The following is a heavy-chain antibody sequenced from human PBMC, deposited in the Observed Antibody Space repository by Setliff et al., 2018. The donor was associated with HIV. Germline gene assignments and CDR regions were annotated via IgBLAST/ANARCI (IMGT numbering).Heavy chain of an antibody. CDR3: ARRDGRSMNAFQI. J-gene: IGHJ3*01. CDR2: IYPDDSNI. CDR1: DYTFTTYW. V-gene: IGHV5-51*01. D-gene: IGHD6-13*01. Sequence: GESLKISCKAVDYTFTTYWIGWVRQMPGEGLEWMGIIYPDDSNIRYNPSFQSQVTISADRSITTAYLEIHNLKASDTATYYCARRDGRSMNAFQIWGPGTMVTVSS.